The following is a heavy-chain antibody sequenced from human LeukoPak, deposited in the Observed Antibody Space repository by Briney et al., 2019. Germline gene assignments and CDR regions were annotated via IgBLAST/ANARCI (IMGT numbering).Heavy chain of an antibody. D-gene: IGHD3-10*01. J-gene: IGHJ6*03. Sequence: PSETLSLTCTVSSGSISTSNYYWGWVRQPPGKGLEWIGEINHSGSTNYNPSLKSRVTISVDTSKNQFSLKLSSVTAADTAVYYCARRGYGSGSYYIHYYYYYMDVWGKGTTVTISS. CDR3: ARRGYGSGSYYIHYYYYYMDV. CDR1: SGSISTSNYY. CDR2: INHSGST. V-gene: IGHV4-39*07.